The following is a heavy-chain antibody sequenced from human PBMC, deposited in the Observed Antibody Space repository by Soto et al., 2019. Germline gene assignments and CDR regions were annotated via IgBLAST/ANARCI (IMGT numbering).Heavy chain of an antibody. D-gene: IGHD2-15*01. J-gene: IGHJ6*02. CDR1: GYAFRLHY. CDR3: ARDTLRPGEPNGYCSGGACNFPPGGLDV. Sequence: QVQLVQSGPEVKKPGASVRISCKATGYAFRLHYIHWVRQAPGQGLEGMGIINPGVATTSCARRFEGRVTLTRDTSTSTVYMDLSVLRSDDTAKYFCARDTLRPGEPNGYCSGGACNFPPGGLDVWGQGTTVSVSS. V-gene: IGHV1-46*01. CDR2: INPGVATT.